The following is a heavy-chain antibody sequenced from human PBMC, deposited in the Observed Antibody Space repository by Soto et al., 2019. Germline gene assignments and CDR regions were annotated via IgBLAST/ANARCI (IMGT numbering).Heavy chain of an antibody. CDR2: IGRTGSTT. CDR1: GFTFSYYA. V-gene: IGHV3-23*01. J-gene: IGHJ4*02. CDR3: VKEEGMAVYRCYRFAS. Sequence: PGGSLRLSCEVSGFTFSYYAMSWVRQAPVKGLQWVSSIGRTGSTTYHADSVKGRFSISRDNSENTKYLELNGLRAEETAVYYRVKEEGMAVYRCYRFASWGQGTLVTVSS. D-gene: IGHD6-19*01.